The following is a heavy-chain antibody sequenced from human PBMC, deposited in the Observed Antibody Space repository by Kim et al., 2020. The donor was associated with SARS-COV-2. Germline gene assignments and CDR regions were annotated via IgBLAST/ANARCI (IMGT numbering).Heavy chain of an antibody. V-gene: IGHV3-23*01. CDR1: GFTFSAYA. J-gene: IGHJ4*01. CDR3: AKARWGSGSPPGY. CDR2: IKSNDNTT. D-gene: IGHD3-10*01. Sequence: GGSLRLSCAASGFTFSAYAMSWVRQAPGKGLEWVAIIKSNDNTTHYADSVKGRFTISRDNSKTTMFLEMNSLRATDTAADYCAKARWGSGSPPGYWCHGT.